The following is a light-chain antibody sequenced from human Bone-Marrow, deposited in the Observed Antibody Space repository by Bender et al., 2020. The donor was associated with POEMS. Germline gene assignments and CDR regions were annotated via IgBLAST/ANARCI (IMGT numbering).Light chain of an antibody. CDR2: AGS. Sequence: QSALTQPASVSGSPGQSITISCTGTSTDVATFGLVSWYQQHPGKAPQLIISAGSERPSGVSHRFSGSKSGNTAFLTISGLQAEDEAHYYCCSYGGSNTWVFGGGTKLTLL. CDR1: STDVATFGL. V-gene: IGLV2-23*01. CDR3: CSYGGSNTWV. J-gene: IGLJ3*02.